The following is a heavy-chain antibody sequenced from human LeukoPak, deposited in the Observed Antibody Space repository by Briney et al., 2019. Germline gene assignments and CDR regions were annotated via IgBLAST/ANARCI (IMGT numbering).Heavy chain of an antibody. CDR2: INSDGSIT. CDR3: AREVIVVVPAAINWFDP. Sequence: GGSLRLSCAASGFTFSSYWMHWVRHAPGKGGVWVSRINSDGSITSYADSVKARFTISRDNAKNTLYLQMNSLRAEDTPVYYCAREVIVVVPAAINWFDPWGQGTLVTVSP. D-gene: IGHD2-2*01. CDR1: GFTFSSYW. J-gene: IGHJ5*02. V-gene: IGHV3-74*01.